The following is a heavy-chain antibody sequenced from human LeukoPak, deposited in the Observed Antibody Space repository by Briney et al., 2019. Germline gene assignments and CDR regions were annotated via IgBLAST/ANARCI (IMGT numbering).Heavy chain of an antibody. V-gene: IGHV4-59*01. D-gene: IGHD5-24*01. CDR2: MYYSGST. Sequence: PSETLSLTCTVSGGSISSYYWSWIRQPPGKGLEWIGYMYYSGSTNYNPSLKSRVTISVDTSKNQFSLKLTSVTAADTAVYYCARGDNCGLTYFFDYWGQGTLVTVSS. CDR1: GGSISSYY. J-gene: IGHJ4*02. CDR3: ARGDNCGLTYFFDY.